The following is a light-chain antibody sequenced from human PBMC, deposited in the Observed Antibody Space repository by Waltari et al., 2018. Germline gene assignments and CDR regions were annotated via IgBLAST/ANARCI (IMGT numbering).Light chain of an antibody. CDR2: DVS. CDR3: SSYTSSSTLAV. CDR1: SSDVGGYNY. V-gene: IGLV2-14*03. Sequence: QSALTQPASVSGSPGQSITISCTGTSSDVGGYNYVSWYQQHPGKAPKLMIYDVSNRPSWVSNRFSGSKSGNTASLTISGLQAEDEADYYCSSYTSSSTLAVFGTGTKVTVL. J-gene: IGLJ1*01.